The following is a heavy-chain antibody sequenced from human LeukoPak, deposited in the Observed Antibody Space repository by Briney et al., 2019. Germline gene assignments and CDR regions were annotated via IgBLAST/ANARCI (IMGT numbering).Heavy chain of an antibody. CDR3: ARDGADFFGY. CDR1: GFTFSSYS. Sequence: GGSLRLSCAASGFTFSSYSMNWVRKAPGKGLEWVSYISSSSSTIYYADSVKGRFTISRDNAKNSLYLQMNSLRAEDTAVYYCARDGADFFGYWGQGALVTVSS. CDR2: ISSSSSTI. V-gene: IGHV3-48*01. J-gene: IGHJ4*02.